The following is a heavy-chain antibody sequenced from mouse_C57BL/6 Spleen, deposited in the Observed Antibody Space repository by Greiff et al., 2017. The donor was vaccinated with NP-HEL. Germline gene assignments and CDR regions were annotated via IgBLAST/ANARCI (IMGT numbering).Heavy chain of an antibody. CDR3: ARHEDDGYFHWYFDV. CDR1: GYTFTEYT. D-gene: IGHD2-3*01. CDR2: FYPGSGSI. J-gene: IGHJ1*03. V-gene: IGHV1-62-2*01. Sequence: VMLLESGAELVKPGASVKLSCKASGYTFTEYTIHWVKQRSGQGLEWIGWFYPGSGSIKYNEKFKDKATLTADKSSSTVYMELSRLTSEDSAVYFCARHEDDGYFHWYFDVWGTGTTVTVSS.